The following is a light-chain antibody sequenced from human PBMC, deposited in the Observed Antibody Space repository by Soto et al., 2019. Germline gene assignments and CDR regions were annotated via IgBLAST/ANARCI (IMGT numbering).Light chain of an antibody. CDR1: QSVSSSY. CDR2: GAS. Sequence: EIVMTQSPATLSVSPGERPTLSCRASQSVSSSYLAWYQQKPGQAPRLLIYGASSRATGIPDRFSGSGSGTDFTLTISRLEPEDFAVYYCQQYGSSPETFGKGTKVDIK. V-gene: IGKV3-20*01. J-gene: IGKJ1*01. CDR3: QQYGSSPET.